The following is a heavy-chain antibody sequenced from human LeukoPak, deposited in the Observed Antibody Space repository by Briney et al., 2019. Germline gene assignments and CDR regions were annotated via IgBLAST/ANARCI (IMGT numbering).Heavy chain of an antibody. V-gene: IGHV4-59*01. Sequence: SETLSLTCTVSGGSISSYYWSWIRQPPGKGLEWIGYIYYSGSTNYNPSLKSRDTISVDTSKNQFSLKLSYVTAADTAVYFCARESSWGNFDYWGQGTLVTVSS. CDR1: GGSISSYY. D-gene: IGHD7-27*01. CDR2: IYYSGST. J-gene: IGHJ4*02. CDR3: ARESSWGNFDY.